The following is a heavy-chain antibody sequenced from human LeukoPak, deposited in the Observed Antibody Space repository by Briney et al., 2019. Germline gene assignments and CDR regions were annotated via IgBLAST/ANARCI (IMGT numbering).Heavy chain of an antibody. CDR3: TRDSGSGWYGDY. J-gene: IGHJ4*02. CDR2: IRSKAYVGTT. D-gene: IGHD6-19*01. Sequence: HPGGSLRLSCTASGFTFGDYAMSWFRQAPGKGLEWVGFIRSKAYVGTTEYAASVKGRFTISRDNSKSIACLQMNSLKSEDTAVYYCTRDSGSGWYGDYWGQGTLVTVSS. CDR1: GFTFGDYA. V-gene: IGHV3-49*03.